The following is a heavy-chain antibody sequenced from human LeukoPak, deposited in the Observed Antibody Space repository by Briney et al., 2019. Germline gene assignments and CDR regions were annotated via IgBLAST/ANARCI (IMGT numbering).Heavy chain of an antibody. J-gene: IGHJ4*02. CDR2: ILESGSNQ. V-gene: IGHV3-30*04. Sequence: GGSLRLSCAASGFTFSNYIMHWVRQAPGKGLDWVAVILESGSNQYCADSVKGRFTISRDNSKNTLFLQMNSLRGEDTAMHYCARVQGGGYRTADYWGQGTLVTVSS. CDR3: ARVQGGGYRTADY. D-gene: IGHD6-19*01. CDR1: GFTFSNYI.